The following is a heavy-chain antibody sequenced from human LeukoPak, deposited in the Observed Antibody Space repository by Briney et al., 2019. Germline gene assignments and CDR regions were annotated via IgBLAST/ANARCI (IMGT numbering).Heavy chain of an antibody. CDR3: MRSGSYLALSFGY. J-gene: IGHJ4*02. CDR2: IYYSGST. Sequence: PSETLSLTCTVSGGSISSSSYYWGWIRQPPGKGLEWIGSIYYSGSTYYNPSLKSRVTISVDTSKNQFSLKLSSVTAADTAVYYCMRSGSYLALSFGYWGQGTLVTVSS. D-gene: IGHD3-10*01. V-gene: IGHV4-39*01. CDR1: GGSISSSSYY.